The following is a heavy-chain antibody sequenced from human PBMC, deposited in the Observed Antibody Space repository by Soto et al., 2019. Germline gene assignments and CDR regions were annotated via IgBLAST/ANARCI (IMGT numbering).Heavy chain of an antibody. Sequence: SETLSLTCTVSGGSISSYYWSWIRQPPGKGLEWIGYIYYSGSTNYNPSLKSRVTISVDTSKNQFSLKLSSVTAADTAVYYCARGSDYGDCLDYWGQGTLVTVS. CDR2: IYYSGST. CDR1: GGSISSYY. V-gene: IGHV4-59*01. D-gene: IGHD4-17*01. CDR3: ARGSDYGDCLDY. J-gene: IGHJ4*02.